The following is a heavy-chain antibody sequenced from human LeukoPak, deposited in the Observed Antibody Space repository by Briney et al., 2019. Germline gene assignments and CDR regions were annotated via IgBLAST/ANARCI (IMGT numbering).Heavy chain of an antibody. J-gene: IGHJ4*02. CDR1: GFTFSSYG. CDR2: ISGSGGST. CDR3: AKFGSGWYEDFDY. Sequence: GGTLRLSCAASGFTFSSYGMSWVRQAPGKGLEWVSTISGSGGSTYYADSVKGRFTISRDNSKKMLYLQMNSLRAEDTAVYYCAKFGSGWYEDFDYWGQGTLVTVSS. D-gene: IGHD6-19*01. V-gene: IGHV3-23*01.